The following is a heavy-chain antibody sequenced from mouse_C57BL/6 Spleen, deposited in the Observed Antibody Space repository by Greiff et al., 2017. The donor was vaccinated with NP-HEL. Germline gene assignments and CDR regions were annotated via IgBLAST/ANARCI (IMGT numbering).Heavy chain of an antibody. CDR3: ASNYGNYDDWYYFDY. CDR2: ISYDGSN. D-gene: IGHD2-1*01. V-gene: IGHV3-6*01. Sequence: EVKLVESGPGLVKPSQSLSLTCSVTGYSITSGYYWNWIRQFPGNKLEWMGYISYDGSNNYNPSLKNRISITRDTSKNQFFLKLNSVTTEDTATYYCASNYGNYDDWYYFDYWGQGTTLTVSS. J-gene: IGHJ2*01. CDR1: GYSITSGYY.